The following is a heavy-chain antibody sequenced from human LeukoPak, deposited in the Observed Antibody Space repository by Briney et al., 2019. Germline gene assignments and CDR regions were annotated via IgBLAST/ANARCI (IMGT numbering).Heavy chain of an antibody. V-gene: IGHV3-7*01. J-gene: IGHJ4*01. D-gene: IGHD3-16*01. CDR3: AGDYIWGRLF. Sequence: GGSLRLSCVASGFPFSSYWMTWVRQAPGKGLEWVANIKQDGSKKSYVDSVKGRFTISRDNAKNTLFLEMNSLRDEDTAVYYCAGDYIWGRLFWGQGTLVTVSS. CDR2: IKQDGSKK. CDR1: GFPFSSYW.